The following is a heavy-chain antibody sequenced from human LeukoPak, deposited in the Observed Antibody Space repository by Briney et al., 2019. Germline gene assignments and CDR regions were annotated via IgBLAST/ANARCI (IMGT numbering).Heavy chain of an antibody. CDR2: IYHSGST. D-gene: IGHD5-12*01. CDR3: ARDGYSGSDAL. J-gene: IGHJ4*02. Sequence: SETLSLTCTVSGYSISSGYYWGWIRQPPGKGLEWIGYIYHSGSTNYNPSLKGRVTISVDTSQNQFYLKLSSVTAADTAVYYCARDGYSGSDALWGQGTLVTVSS. CDR1: GYSISSGYY. V-gene: IGHV4-38-2*02.